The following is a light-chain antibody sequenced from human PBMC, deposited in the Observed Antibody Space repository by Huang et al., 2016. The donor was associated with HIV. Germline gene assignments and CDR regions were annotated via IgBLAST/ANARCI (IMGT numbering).Light chain of an antibody. J-gene: IGKJ4*01. V-gene: IGKV3D-15*01. Sequence: EIIMTQSPATLSVSPGGRATLSCRASQNVRNNLAWYPQKTGQAPRLLIYDTSTRASGIPARFSGSGSGTEFTLTISGLQSEDFAIYYCQQYDNWPPGLTFGGGTKVEI. CDR3: QQYDNWPPGLT. CDR1: QNVRNN. CDR2: DTS.